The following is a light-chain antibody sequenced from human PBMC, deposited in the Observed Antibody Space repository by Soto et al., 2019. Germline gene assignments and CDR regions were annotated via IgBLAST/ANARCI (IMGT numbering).Light chain of an antibody. CDR2: GAF. V-gene: IGKV3-20*01. Sequence: ASTQFSATTTSSPGARANLSCRCSQSVSTNYLAWYQQKPGQAPWLLIYGAFNRAGGVTDRFSGSVSGTDFTLTISRMEPEDFAVYYCKQYGSSHRTGGQGTTVDIK. CDR3: KQYGSSHRT. CDR1: QSVSTNY. J-gene: IGKJ1*01.